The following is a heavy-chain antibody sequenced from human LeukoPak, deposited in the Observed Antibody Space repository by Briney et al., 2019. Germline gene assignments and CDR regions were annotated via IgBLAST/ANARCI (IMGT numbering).Heavy chain of an antibody. V-gene: IGHV4-4*07. Sequence: SETLSLTCTVSGGSISSYYWSWIRRPAGKALEWIGRIYSSGSTNYNPSLKSRVTMSVDTSKNQFSLKLSSVTVADTAVYYCAREGRYGDYEGYWGQGTLVTVSS. CDR1: GGSISSYY. J-gene: IGHJ4*02. D-gene: IGHD4-17*01. CDR2: IYSSGST. CDR3: AREGRYGDYEGY.